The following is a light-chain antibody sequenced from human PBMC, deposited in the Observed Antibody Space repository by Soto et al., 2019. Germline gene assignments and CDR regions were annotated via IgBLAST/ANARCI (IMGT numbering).Light chain of an antibody. CDR2: GAS. CDR1: QSVSSN. Sequence: EIVMTQSPATLSVSPGERVTLSCRASQSVSSNLAWYQQKPGQAPRLFIYGASTRATGVPARFSGSGSGTEFTLTISSLQSEDFAVYYCQQPNNWPWTFGQGTKVEIK. CDR3: QQPNNWPWT. J-gene: IGKJ1*01. V-gene: IGKV3-15*01.